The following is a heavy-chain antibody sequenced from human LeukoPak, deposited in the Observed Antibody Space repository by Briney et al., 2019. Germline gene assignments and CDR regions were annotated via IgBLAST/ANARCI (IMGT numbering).Heavy chain of an antibody. Sequence: QTGGSLRLSCADSGFTFSSYWMHWVRQAPGKGLMWVSRINTDGSSSNYAGSVKGRFTISRDNAKNTLYLQMNSLRAEDTAVYYCARDYGGSSPFDYWGQGTLVTVSS. CDR1: GFTFSSYW. CDR2: INTDGSSS. J-gene: IGHJ4*02. CDR3: ARDYGGSSPFDY. D-gene: IGHD4-23*01. V-gene: IGHV3-74*01.